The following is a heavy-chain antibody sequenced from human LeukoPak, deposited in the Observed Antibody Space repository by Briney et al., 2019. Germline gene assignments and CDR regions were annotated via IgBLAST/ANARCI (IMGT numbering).Heavy chain of an antibody. CDR3: ARAGPGSYYPMHH. J-gene: IGHJ5*02. CDR2: ISSSGSTI. CDR1: GFTFSDYY. D-gene: IGHD3-10*01. Sequence: GGSLLLSCAASGFTFSDYYMSWIRPAPGKGLEWVSYISSSGSTIYYADSVKGRFTISRDNANNSLYLQMNSLRAEDTAVYYCARAGPGSYYPMHHWGQGTLVTVSS. V-gene: IGHV3-11*01.